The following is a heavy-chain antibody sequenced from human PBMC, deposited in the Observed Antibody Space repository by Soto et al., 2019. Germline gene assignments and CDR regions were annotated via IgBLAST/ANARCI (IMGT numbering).Heavy chain of an antibody. Sequence: LKISCKGSGYTFTSYWIAWVRQMPGKGLEWMGIIYPGDSDTRYSPSFQGQVSISADKSISTAYLQWSSLKASDTAMYYCARQDGSALYYFDYWGQGTLVTVSS. CDR1: GYTFTSYW. CDR2: IYPGDSDT. J-gene: IGHJ4*02. V-gene: IGHV5-51*01. CDR3: ARQDGSALYYFDY. D-gene: IGHD6-19*01.